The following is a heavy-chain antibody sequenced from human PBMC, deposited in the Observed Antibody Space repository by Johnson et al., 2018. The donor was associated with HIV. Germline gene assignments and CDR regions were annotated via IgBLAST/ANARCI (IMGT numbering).Heavy chain of an antibody. CDR1: GFTFDEYA. Sequence: VQLVESGGGVVQPGRSLRLSCAASGFTFDEYAMHWVRQAPGKGLEWVSGISWNSGSIGYADSVKGRFTISRDNAKNSLYLQLNRLRAEDTAVYYCARDEGKTWIQLWWVLDAFDIWGQGTMVTVSS. J-gene: IGHJ3*02. D-gene: IGHD5-18*01. V-gene: IGHV3-9*01. CDR3: ARDEGKTWIQLWWVLDAFDI. CDR2: ISWNSGSI.